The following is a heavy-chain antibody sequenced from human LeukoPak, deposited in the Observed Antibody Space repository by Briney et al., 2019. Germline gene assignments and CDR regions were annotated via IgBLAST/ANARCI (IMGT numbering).Heavy chain of an antibody. CDR3: ARASYSGYDKYFNWFDP. CDR1: GFTFDDYA. J-gene: IGHJ5*02. D-gene: IGHD5-12*01. CDR2: ITWNSRNI. V-gene: IGHV3-9*01. Sequence: GGSLRLSCAASGFTFDDYAMHWVRQAPGKGLEWVSGITWNSRNIGYADSVKGRFTISRDNAKNSLYLQMNSLRAEDTAVYYCARASYSGYDKYFNWFDPWGRGTLVTVSS.